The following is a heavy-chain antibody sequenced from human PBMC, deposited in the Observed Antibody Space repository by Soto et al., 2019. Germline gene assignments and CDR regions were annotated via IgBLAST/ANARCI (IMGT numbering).Heavy chain of an antibody. CDR3: ARTLRITMVRGENYYYYGMDV. D-gene: IGHD3-10*01. CDR1: GYSFTSYW. J-gene: IGHJ6*02. V-gene: IGHV5-10-1*01. CDR2: IDPSDSYT. Sequence: PGASLKISCKGSGYSFTSYWISWVRQMPGKGLEWMGRIDPSDSYTNYSPSFQGHVTISADKSISTAYLQWSSLKASDTAMYYCARTLRITMVRGENYYYYGMDVWGQGTTVTVSS.